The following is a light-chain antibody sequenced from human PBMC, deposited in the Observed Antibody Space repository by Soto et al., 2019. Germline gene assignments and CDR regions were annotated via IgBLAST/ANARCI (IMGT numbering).Light chain of an antibody. CDR2: KAS. V-gene: IGKV1-5*03. CDR3: PQYNRYLWT. CDR1: QSIRSW. J-gene: IGKJ1*01. Sequence: DIKLTQGPSTLSASVGDRVTLHWRASQSIRSWLDWYRQTPGKAPKLLIYKASSLESGVPSRGSGRGAGPECTRPISSLQPDDVATYYCPQYNRYLWTFGQGTQVDIK.